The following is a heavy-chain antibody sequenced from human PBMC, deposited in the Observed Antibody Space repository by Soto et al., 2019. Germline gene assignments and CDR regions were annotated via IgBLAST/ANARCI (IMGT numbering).Heavy chain of an antibody. V-gene: IGHV3-23*01. D-gene: IGHD6-13*01. CDR1: GFTFSSYA. CDR3: AKRGSSWNPDYYGMDV. Sequence: PGGSLRLSCAASGFTFSSYAMSWVRQAPGKGLEWVSAISGSGGSTYYADSVKGRFTISRDNSKNTLYLQMNSLRAEDTAVYYCAKRGSSWNPDYYGMDVWGQGTTVTVSS. CDR2: ISGSGGST. J-gene: IGHJ6*02.